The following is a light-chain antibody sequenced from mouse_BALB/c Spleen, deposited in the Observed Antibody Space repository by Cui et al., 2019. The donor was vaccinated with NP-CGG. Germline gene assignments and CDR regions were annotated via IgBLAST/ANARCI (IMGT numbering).Light chain of an antibody. V-gene: IGLV1*01. J-gene: IGLJ1*01. CDR2: GTN. Sequence: QAVVPQESALTTSPGETVTLTCRSSTGAVTISNYANWAQEKPDHLFTGLIGGTNNRAPGVSARFSGSLIGDKAALTITGAQTEDEAIYFCALWYSNHWVFGGGTKLTVL. CDR1: TGAVTISNY. CDR3: ALWYSNHWV.